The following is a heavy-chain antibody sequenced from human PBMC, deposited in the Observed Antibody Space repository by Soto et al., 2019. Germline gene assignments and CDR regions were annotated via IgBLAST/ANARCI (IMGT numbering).Heavy chain of an antibody. Sequence: EVQLVESGGGLVQPGGSLRLSCAASGFTFSSYSMNWVRQAPGKGLEWGSYISSSSSTIYYADSVKGRFTISRDNAKNSLYLQMNSLRAEDTAVYYCARHPERIAQIGWFDPWGQRTLVTVSS. D-gene: IGHD1-1*01. J-gene: IGHJ5*02. V-gene: IGHV3-48*01. CDR2: ISSSSSTI. CDR3: ARHPERIAQIGWFDP. CDR1: GFTFSSYS.